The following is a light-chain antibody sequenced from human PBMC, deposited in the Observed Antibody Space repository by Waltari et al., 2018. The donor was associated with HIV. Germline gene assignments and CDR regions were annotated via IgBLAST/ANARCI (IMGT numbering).Light chain of an antibody. CDR1: QDITNY. V-gene: IGKV1-33*01. CDR2: GAS. Sequence: DIQMTQSPSYLSASLGDRVTFTCQASQDITNYLNWYQQKPGKAPKLLIYGASNLETGVPSRFSGSGSGTYFTFTISSLQPEDLATYHCQQYDDLPYTFGQGTKLDVK. CDR3: QQYDDLPYT. J-gene: IGKJ2*01.